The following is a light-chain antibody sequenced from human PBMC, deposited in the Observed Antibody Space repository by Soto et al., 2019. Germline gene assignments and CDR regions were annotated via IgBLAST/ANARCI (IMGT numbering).Light chain of an antibody. Sequence: DIVLTQSPGTLSLSPGERAPLSCRASQSVSNNYLAWYQQKPGQAPRLLIYGASSRATGIPNRFSGSGSGTDFTLTISRLEPEDFAVYYCHQYNNWPSWTFGQGTKVDNK. J-gene: IGKJ1*01. CDR1: QSVSNNY. CDR2: GAS. CDR3: HQYNNWPSWT. V-gene: IGKV3-20*01.